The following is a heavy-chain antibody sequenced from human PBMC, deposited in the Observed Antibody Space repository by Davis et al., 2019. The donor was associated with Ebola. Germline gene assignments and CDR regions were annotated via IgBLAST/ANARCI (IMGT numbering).Heavy chain of an antibody. CDR3: ARDPLIIGDATTDS. D-gene: IGHD2/OR15-2a*01. V-gene: IGHV3-74*01. Sequence: GESLKISCKASGYSFNSFWMQWVRQVPGKGLVWISIINLDGSTTYYADSVRGRFTISRDNAKNTLYLQMNSLRDEDTAVYFCARDPLIIGDATTDSWGQGTLVTVSS. J-gene: IGHJ5*01. CDR1: GYSFNSFW. CDR2: INLDGSTT.